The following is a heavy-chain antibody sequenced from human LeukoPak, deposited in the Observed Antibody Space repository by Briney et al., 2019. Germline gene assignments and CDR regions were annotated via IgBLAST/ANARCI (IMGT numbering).Heavy chain of an antibody. D-gene: IGHD6-13*01. CDR3: ARPGSSWPELNWFDP. J-gene: IGHJ5*02. CDR2: IYYSGST. Sequence: SETLSLTCTVSGGSISSSSYYWGWIRQPPGKGLEWIGSIYYSGSTYYNPSLKSRVTISVDTSKNQFSLKLSSVTAADTAVYYCARPGSSWPELNWFDPWGQGTLVTVSS. V-gene: IGHV4-39*01. CDR1: GGSISSSSYY.